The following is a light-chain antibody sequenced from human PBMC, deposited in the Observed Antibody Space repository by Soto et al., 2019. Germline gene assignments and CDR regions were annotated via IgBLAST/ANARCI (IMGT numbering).Light chain of an antibody. CDR2: GAS. V-gene: IGKV3-20*01. Sequence: EIVLTQSPGTLSLSPGERVTLSCRASQSVSSSYLIWYQQKPGQAPRLLIYGASSRATGIPDRFSGSGSGTDFTLTISRLEPEDSCVYFCQQYGSSHTFGGGTKVDIK. CDR1: QSVSSSY. J-gene: IGKJ4*01. CDR3: QQYGSSHT.